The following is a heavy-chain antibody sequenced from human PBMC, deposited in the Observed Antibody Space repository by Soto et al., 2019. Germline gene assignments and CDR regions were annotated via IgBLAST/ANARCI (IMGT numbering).Heavy chain of an antibody. V-gene: IGHV4-34*01. CDR2: INHSGST. CDR1: GGSFSGYY. D-gene: IGHD2-15*01. CDR3: ASGHCSGGSCYYYFDY. J-gene: IGHJ4*02. Sequence: SETLSLTCAVYGGSFSGYYWSWIRQPPGKGLEWIGEINHSGSTNYNPSLKSRVTISVDTSKNQFSLKLSSVTAADTAVYYCASGHCSGGSCYYYFDYWGQGTLVTVSS.